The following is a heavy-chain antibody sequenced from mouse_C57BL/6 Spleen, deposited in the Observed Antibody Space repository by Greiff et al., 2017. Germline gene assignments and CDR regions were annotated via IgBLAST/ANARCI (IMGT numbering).Heavy chain of an antibody. CDR3: ARSYDGSSWGYLDY. D-gene: IGHD1-1*01. V-gene: IGHV1-69*01. Sequence: QVQLQQPGAELVMPGASVKLSCKASGYTFTSYWMHWVKQRPGQGLEWIGEIDPSDSYTNYNQKFKGKSTLTVDKSSSTASMQLSSLTYEDSAVYYCARSYDGSSWGYLDYWGQGTTLTVSS. CDR1: GYTFTSYW. J-gene: IGHJ2*01. CDR2: IDPSDSYT.